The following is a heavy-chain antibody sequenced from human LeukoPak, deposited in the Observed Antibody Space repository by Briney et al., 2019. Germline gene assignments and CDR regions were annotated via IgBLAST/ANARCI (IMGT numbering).Heavy chain of an antibody. CDR2: INHSGST. Sequence: SEPLSLTCAGYGGSFSGYYWSWIRQPPEKGLEWIGEINHSGSTNYNPSLKSRVTISVDTSKNQFSLKLSSMTAADTAVYYCARGGYSYGPFPFQHWGQGTLVTVSS. V-gene: IGHV4-34*01. J-gene: IGHJ1*01. CDR3: ARGGYSYGPFPFQH. CDR1: GGSFSGYY. D-gene: IGHD5-18*01.